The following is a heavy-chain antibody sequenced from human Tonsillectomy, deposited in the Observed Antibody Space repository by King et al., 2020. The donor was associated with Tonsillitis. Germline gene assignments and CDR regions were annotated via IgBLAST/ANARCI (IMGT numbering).Heavy chain of an antibody. J-gene: IGHJ4*02. Sequence: VQLQESGPGLVKPSETLSLTCTVSGGSISSYSWSWIRQPAGKGLEWIGRIYTSGSTNYNPSLKSRLIMSVDTSKNQFSLKLSSVTAADTAVYYCSRSAGYFYWWGSLDYWGQGTLVTVSS. V-gene: IGHV4-4*07. CDR1: GGSISSYS. D-gene: IGHD3-9*01. CDR3: SRSAGYFYWWGSLDY. CDR2: IYTSGST.